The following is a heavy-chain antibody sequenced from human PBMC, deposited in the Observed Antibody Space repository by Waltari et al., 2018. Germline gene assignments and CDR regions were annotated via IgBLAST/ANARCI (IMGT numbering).Heavy chain of an antibody. CDR1: GDSFSSYW. CDR2: VNNDGSST. CDR3: VRDLPHNRFDP. V-gene: IGHV3-74*01. Sequence: EVQVVESGGGLVQPGGSLRLSCAASGDSFSSYWMHWVRQAPGKGLVWVSRVNNDGSSTTYADFVKGRFTFSRDNAKNTVFLQMNSLRADDTAVYYCVRDLPHNRFDPWGQGTLVTVSS. J-gene: IGHJ5*02.